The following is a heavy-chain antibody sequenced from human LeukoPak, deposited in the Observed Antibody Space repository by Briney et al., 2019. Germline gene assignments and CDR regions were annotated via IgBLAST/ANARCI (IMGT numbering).Heavy chain of an antibody. CDR2: VNLSGRT. CDR3: AREGGPYRPLDY. CDR1: GGSISSTSW. J-gene: IGHJ4*02. Sequence: SRTLSLTCGVSGGSISSTSWWSCVRQPPGGGLEWIGEVNLSGRTTYNPSLESRVTTSVDMSENHTSLKLTSVTAADTAVYYCAREGGPYRPLDYSGQGTLVTVSS. V-gene: IGHV4-4*02.